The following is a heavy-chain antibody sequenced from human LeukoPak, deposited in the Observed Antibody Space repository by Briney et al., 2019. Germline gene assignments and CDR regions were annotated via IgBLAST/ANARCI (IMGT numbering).Heavy chain of an antibody. CDR2: IYPSGST. V-gene: IGHV4-61*02. Sequence: PSETLSLTCSVSGDSISSGSFYWSWIRQPAGRGLEWIGRIYPSGSTYYNPSLKSRVTISVDTSKNQFSLKLSSVTAADTAVYYCARSHRAVATYDYWGQGTLVTVSS. J-gene: IGHJ4*02. CDR1: GDSISSGSFY. D-gene: IGHD6-19*01. CDR3: ARSHRAVATYDY.